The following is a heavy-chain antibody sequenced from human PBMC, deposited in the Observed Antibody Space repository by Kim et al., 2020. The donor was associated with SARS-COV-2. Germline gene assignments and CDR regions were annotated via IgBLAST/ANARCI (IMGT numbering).Heavy chain of an antibody. V-gene: IGHV3-30*04. CDR1: GFTFSSYA. CDR3: ARDGGRRGAQYYFDY. J-gene: IGHJ4*01. Sequence: GGSLRLSCAASGFTFSSYAMHWVRQAPGKGLEWVAVISYDGSNKYYADSVKGRFTISRDNSKNTLYLQMNSLRAEDTAVYYCARDGGRRGAQYYFDYWG. D-gene: IGHD1-1*01. CDR2: ISYDGSNK.